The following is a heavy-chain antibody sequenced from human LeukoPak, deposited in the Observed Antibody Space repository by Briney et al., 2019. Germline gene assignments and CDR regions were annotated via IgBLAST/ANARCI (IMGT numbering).Heavy chain of an antibody. Sequence: ASVKVSCKASGGTFSSYAISWVRQAPGQGLEWMGGIIPIFGTANYAQKFQGRVTITADESTSTAYMELRSLRSEDTAVYYCARANTSDSSGYYYGALDYWGQGTLVTVSS. CDR1: GGTFSSYA. CDR3: ARANTSDSSGYYYGALDY. CDR2: IIPIFGTA. J-gene: IGHJ4*02. D-gene: IGHD3-22*01. V-gene: IGHV1-69*01.